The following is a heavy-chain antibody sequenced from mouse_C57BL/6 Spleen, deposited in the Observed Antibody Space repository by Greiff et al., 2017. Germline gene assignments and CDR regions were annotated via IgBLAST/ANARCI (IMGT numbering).Heavy chain of an antibody. J-gene: IGHJ4*01. CDR1: GYSFTDYY. V-gene: IGHV1-39*01. D-gene: IGHD2-4*01. CDR3: ERERRGDYDGDGYAMDY. Sequence: VQLQQSGPELVKPGASVKISCKASGYSFTDYYMNWVKQSNGKSLEWIGVINPNYGTTSYNQKFKGKATLTVDQSSSTAYMQLNSLTSEDSAVYYGERERRGDYDGDGYAMDYWGQGTSVTVSA. CDR2: INPNYGTT.